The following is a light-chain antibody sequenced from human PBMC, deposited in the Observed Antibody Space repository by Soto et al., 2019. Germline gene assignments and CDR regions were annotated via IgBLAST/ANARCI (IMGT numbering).Light chain of an antibody. V-gene: IGKV1-5*03. J-gene: IGKJ1*01. CDR2: KAS. CDR1: QSISSC. CDR3: QQYNSYPWT. Sequence: DIEMTQSPATLSVSLGERATITCRASQSISSCLAWYQQKPGQAPKLLIYKASSLESGVPSRFSGSGSETEFTLTISSLQSDDFAIYYCQQYNSYPWTFGQGTKVDIK.